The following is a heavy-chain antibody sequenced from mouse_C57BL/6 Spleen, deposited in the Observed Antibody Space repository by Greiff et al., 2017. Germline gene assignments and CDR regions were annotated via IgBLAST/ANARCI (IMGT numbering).Heavy chain of an antibody. CDR1: GYAFTNYL. J-gene: IGHJ4*01. D-gene: IGHD3-2*02. CDR3: ARSGYYAMDY. V-gene: IGHV1-54*01. Sequence: QVQLQQSGAELVRPGTSVKVSCKASGYAFTNYLIEWVKQRPGQGLEWIGVINPGSGGTNYNEKFKGKATLTADKSSSTAYMQLSSLTSEDSAVYFWARSGYYAMDYWGQGTSVTVSS. CDR2: INPGSGGT.